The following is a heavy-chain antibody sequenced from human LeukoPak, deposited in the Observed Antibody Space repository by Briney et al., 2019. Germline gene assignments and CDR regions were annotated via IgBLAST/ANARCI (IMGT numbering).Heavy chain of an antibody. J-gene: IGHJ4*02. CDR1: GFTFSSYE. Sequence: GGSLRLSCAASGFTFSSYEMNWVRQAPGKGLEWVSYIGTSGSIIYYADSVKGRFTISRDNAKNSLYLQMNSLRAEDTAVYYCARGSSGRGFDYWSQGTLVTVSS. V-gene: IGHV3-48*03. CDR2: IGTSGSII. D-gene: IGHD6-19*01. CDR3: ARGSSGRGFDY.